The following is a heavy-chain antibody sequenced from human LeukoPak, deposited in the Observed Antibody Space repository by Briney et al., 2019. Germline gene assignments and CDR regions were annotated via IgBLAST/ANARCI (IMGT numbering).Heavy chain of an antibody. D-gene: IGHD5-24*01. CDR2: ISSSGSTI. V-gene: IGHV3-48*03. Sequence: GGSLRLSCAASGFTFSSYEMNWVRQAPGKGLEWVSYISSSGSTIYYADSVKGRFTISRDNSRNTLYLQMNSLRAEDTAVYYCAKGVRRSRDYSSPVDYWGQGTLVTVSS. CDR3: AKGVRRSRDYSSPVDY. CDR1: GFTFSSYE. J-gene: IGHJ4*02.